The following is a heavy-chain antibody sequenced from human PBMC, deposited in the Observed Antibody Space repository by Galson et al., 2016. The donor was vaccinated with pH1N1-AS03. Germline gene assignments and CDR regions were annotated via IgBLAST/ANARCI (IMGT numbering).Heavy chain of an antibody. V-gene: IGHV3-74*01. CDR3: ARDGMGGDAWDI. CDR2: IDNDGRNT. Sequence: SLRLSCAASGFIFNNHWMHWVRQPPGEGLVWVSRIDNDGRNTDYADSVKGRFIISRDNAKNTLYLEMNSLRVEDTSVDYCARDGMGGDAWDIWGQGTMVTVSP. J-gene: IGHJ3*02. D-gene: IGHD3-16*01. CDR1: GFIFNNHW.